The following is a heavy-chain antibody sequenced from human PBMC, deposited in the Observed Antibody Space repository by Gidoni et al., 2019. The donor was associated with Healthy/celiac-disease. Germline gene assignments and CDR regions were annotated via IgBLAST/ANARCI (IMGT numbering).Heavy chain of an antibody. V-gene: IGHV3-21*01. CDR2: ISSSSSYI. Sequence: EVQLVESGGGLVKPGGSLRLSCAASGFTFSSYSMHWVRQAPGKGLEWVSSISSSSSYIYYADSVKGRFTISRDNAKNSLYLQMNSLRAEDTAVYYCARDVTTYYYDSSGPAEDGMDVWGQGTTVTVSS. J-gene: IGHJ6*02. CDR3: ARDVTTYYYDSSGPAEDGMDV. D-gene: IGHD3-22*01. CDR1: GFTFSSYS.